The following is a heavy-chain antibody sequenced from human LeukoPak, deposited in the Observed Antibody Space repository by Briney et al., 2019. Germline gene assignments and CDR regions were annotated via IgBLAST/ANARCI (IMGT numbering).Heavy chain of an antibody. D-gene: IGHD4-11*01. V-gene: IGHV7-4-1*02. J-gene: IGHJ4*02. CDR1: GYTFTSYA. CDR2: INTNTGNP. Sequence: ASVKVSCKASGYTFTSYAMNWVRQAPGQGLEWMGWINTNTGNPTYAQGFTGRFVFSLDTSVSTAYLQISSLKAEDTAVSYCARDSLNTVTQTGAVDYWGQGTLVTVSS. CDR3: ARDSLNTVTQTGAVDY.